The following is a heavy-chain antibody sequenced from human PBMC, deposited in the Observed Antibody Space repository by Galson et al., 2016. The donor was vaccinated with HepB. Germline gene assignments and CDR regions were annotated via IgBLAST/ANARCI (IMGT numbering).Heavy chain of an antibody. D-gene: IGHD3-10*01. Sequence: SLRLSCAVSGFNFNDFSMNWIRQAPGKGLEWLSYISGTGSRILYADSVKGRFTISKDKAKLSLYLQMSSLRVEDTALYYCARDLTPRGFSYSFWGQGTLVAVSS. J-gene: IGHJ1*01. CDR2: ISGTGSRI. CDR1: GFNFNDFS. V-gene: IGHV3-48*01. CDR3: ARDLTPRGFSYSF.